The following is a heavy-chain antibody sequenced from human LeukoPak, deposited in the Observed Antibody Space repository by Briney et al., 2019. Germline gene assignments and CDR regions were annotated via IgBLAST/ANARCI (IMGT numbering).Heavy chain of an antibody. CDR2: INHSGST. V-gene: IGHV4-34*01. J-gene: IGHJ5*02. D-gene: IGHD6-19*01. Sequence: PSETLSLTCAVYGGSFSGYYWSWIRQPPGKGLEWIGEINHSGSTNYNPSLKSRVTISVDTAKNQFSLKLSSVTGADTAVYYCARGPGSGWFDPWGQGTLVTVSS. CDR3: ARGPGSGWFDP. CDR1: GGSFSGYY.